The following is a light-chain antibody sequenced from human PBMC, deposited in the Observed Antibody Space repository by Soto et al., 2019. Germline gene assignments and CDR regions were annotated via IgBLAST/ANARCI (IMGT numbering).Light chain of an antibody. CDR2: DVS. CDR1: SSDVGGYNY. V-gene: IGLV2-11*01. Sequence: QSVLTQPRSVSGSPGQSGTVSCSGTSSDVGGYNYVSWFQQHPGKAPKLMIYDVSQRPSGVPDRFSGSKSGNTASLTISGLQAEDEADYYCCSYAGNYILIFGGGTKLTVL. CDR3: CSYAGNYILI. J-gene: IGLJ2*01.